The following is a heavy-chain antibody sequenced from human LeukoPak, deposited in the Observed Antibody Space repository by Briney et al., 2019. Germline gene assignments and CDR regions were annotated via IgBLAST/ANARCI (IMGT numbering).Heavy chain of an antibody. J-gene: IGHJ4*02. V-gene: IGHV3-48*03. CDR2: ISSIGSTV. CDR1: GFTFSIYE. CDR3: ARDSGFSGTQRGEY. Sequence: GGSLRLSCAASGFTFSIYEMNWVRQAPGKGLEWVSYISSIGSTVYYAESVKGRFTISRDNAKNSLYLQMNSLRVEDTAVYYCARDSGFSGTQRGEYWGQGTLVTVSS. D-gene: IGHD3/OR15-3a*01.